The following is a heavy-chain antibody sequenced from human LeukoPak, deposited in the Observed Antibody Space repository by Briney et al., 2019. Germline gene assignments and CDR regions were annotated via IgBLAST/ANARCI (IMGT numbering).Heavy chain of an antibody. J-gene: IGHJ4*02. CDR1: GFTFGSYS. Sequence: KPGGSLRLSCAASGFTFGSYSMNWVRQAPGKGLEWDSSISSSSSYIYYADSVKGRFTISRDNAKNSLYLQMNSLRAEDTAVYYCARDGNYYDSSGSPWGQGTLVTVSS. CDR2: ISSSSSYI. CDR3: ARDGNYYDSSGSP. D-gene: IGHD3-22*01. V-gene: IGHV3-21*01.